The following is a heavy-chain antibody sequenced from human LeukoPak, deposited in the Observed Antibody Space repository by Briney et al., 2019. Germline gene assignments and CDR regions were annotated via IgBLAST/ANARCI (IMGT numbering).Heavy chain of an antibody. J-gene: IGHJ2*01. Sequence: SETLSLTCTVSGGSISSGSYYWGWIRQPPGKGLEWIGSIYYSGSTYYNPSLKSRVTISVDTSKNQFSLKLSSVTAADTAVYYCARVPSITMIVEYFDLWGRGTLVTVSS. V-gene: IGHV4-39*07. D-gene: IGHD3-22*01. CDR1: GGSISSGSYY. CDR3: ARVPSITMIVEYFDL. CDR2: IYYSGST.